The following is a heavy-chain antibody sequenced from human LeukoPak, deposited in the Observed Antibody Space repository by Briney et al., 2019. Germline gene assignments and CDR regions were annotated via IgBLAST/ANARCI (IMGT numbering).Heavy chain of an antibody. V-gene: IGHV1-18*01. CDR1: DYTFISXG. Sequence: ASXXVSCKASDYTFISXGISWVRXAPGQXLEWXGWISAYNGHTNYAQNLQGRVTMTTDTSTSTAYMELRSLRSDDTAVYYCAREEADSGSYYVDYWGQGTLVTVSS. CDR3: AREEADSGSYYVDY. D-gene: IGHD1-26*01. J-gene: IGHJ4*02. CDR2: ISAYNGHT.